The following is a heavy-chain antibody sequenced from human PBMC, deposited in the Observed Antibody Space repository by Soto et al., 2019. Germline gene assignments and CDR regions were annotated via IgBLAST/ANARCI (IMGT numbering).Heavy chain of an antibody. CDR1: GGSFSGYY. J-gene: IGHJ3*01. Sequence: SEALSLTCAVYGGSFSGYYWSWIRQPPGKGLEWIGEINHSGSTNYNPSLKSRVTISVDTSKNQFSLSLVSVTAADTAIYYCARHDHGSYTINGFDVWGQGTMVT. CDR3: ARHDHGSYTINGFDV. CDR2: INHSGST. D-gene: IGHD1-1*01. V-gene: IGHV4-34*01.